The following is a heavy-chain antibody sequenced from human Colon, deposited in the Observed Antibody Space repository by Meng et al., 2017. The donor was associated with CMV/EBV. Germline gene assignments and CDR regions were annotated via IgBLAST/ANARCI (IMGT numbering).Heavy chain of an antibody. CDR1: GFTFSSFE. D-gene: IGHD2-8*02. CDR2: ISSSGSII. V-gene: IGHV3-48*03. J-gene: IGHJ4*02. CDR3: ASGYWYENYFDH. Sequence: GESLKISCAASGFTFSSFEMNWVRQAPGKGLEWVSYISSSGSIIYYADSVKGRFTISRDNAKNSLYVQMNSLRAEDTAVYYCASGYWYENYFDHWGQGTLFPLSS.